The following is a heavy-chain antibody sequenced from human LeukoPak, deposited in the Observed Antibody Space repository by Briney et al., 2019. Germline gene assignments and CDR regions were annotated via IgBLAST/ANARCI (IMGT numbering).Heavy chain of an antibody. J-gene: IGHJ5*02. V-gene: IGHV4-39*07. CDR2: IYYSGST. D-gene: IGHD1-26*01. Sequence: PSETLSLTCTVSGGSISSSSYYWGWIRQPPGKGLEWIGSIYYSGSTYYNPSLKSRVTISVDTSKNQFSLKLSSVTAADTAVYYCARRPIVGSTGFYFDPWGPGTLVTVSS. CDR3: ARRPIVGSTGFYFDP. CDR1: GGSISSSSYY.